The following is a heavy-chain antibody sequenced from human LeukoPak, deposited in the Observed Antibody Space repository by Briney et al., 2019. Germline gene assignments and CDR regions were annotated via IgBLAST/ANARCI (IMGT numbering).Heavy chain of an antibody. CDR2: FDLTGNP. CDR1: GASIKSYY. Sequence: PSETLSLTCNVSGASIKSYYWHWIRQSPGKGLEWIGYFDLTGNPTYNPSLKSRVTMSGDNSKNHFSLTLTSVTPADTAIYFCARSKFSFGATKFDAWGQGTLVSVSS. D-gene: IGHD1-26*01. CDR3: ARSKFSFGATKFDA. J-gene: IGHJ5*02. V-gene: IGHV4-59*01.